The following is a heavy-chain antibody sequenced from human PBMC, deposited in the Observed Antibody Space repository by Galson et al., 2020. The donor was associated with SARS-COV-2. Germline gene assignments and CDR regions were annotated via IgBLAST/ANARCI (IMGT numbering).Heavy chain of an antibody. V-gene: IGHV1-69*01. CDR2: IIPIFGTA. Sequence: KISCKASGGTFSSYAISWVRQAPGQGLEWMGGIIPIFGTANYAQKFQGRVTITADESTSTAYMELSSLRSEDTAVYYCARDQIVGATTFVYWGQGTLVTVSS. CDR3: ARDQIVGATTFVY. CDR1: GGTFSSYA. D-gene: IGHD1-26*01. J-gene: IGHJ4*02.